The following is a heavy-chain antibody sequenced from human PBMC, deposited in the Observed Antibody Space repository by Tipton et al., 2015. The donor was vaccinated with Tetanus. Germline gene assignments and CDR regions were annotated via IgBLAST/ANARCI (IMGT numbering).Heavy chain of an antibody. Sequence: TLSLTCSVSGGSISSSDHYWGWIRRHPGKGLEWIGYIHYSGNTYYNPSLKSRVTISVDTSKNQFSLQLSSVTAADTAVYFCARDCSGGNCYTRGRILDYWGQGTLVTVSS. CDR3: ARDCSGGNCYTRGRILDY. D-gene: IGHD2-15*01. V-gene: IGHV4-30-4*01. CDR2: IHYSGNT. J-gene: IGHJ4*02. CDR1: GGSISSSDHY.